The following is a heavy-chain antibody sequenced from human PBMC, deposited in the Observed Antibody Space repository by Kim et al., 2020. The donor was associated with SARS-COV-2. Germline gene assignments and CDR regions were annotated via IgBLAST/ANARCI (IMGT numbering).Heavy chain of an antibody. Sequence: SETLSLTCTVSGGSISSSSYYWGWIRQPPGKGLEWIGSIYYSGSTYYNPSLKSRVTISVDTSKNQFSLKLSSVTAADTAVYYCARGLTMIVVVIPGGWFDPWGPGTLVTVSP. CDR2: IYYSGST. CDR3: ARGLTMIVVVIPGGWFDP. V-gene: IGHV4-39*01. J-gene: IGHJ5*02. CDR1: GGSISSSSYY. D-gene: IGHD3-22*01.